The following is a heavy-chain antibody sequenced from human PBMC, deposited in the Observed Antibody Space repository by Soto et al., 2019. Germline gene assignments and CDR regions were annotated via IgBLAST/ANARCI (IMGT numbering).Heavy chain of an antibody. CDR2: IMPFFGSG. J-gene: IGHJ4*02. Sequence: QVYLVQSGAEVKKPGSSVKVSCKALRGTFTNYAFSWVRQAPGQGLEWMGGIMPFFGSGNYAQKFQGRINITADESTSSLYLELTSLISEDTAVYYCARDRAGYYSHFVYWGQGTLVTVSS. CDR3: ARDRAGYYSHFVY. D-gene: IGHD3-22*01. CDR1: RGTFTNYA. V-gene: IGHV1-69*01.